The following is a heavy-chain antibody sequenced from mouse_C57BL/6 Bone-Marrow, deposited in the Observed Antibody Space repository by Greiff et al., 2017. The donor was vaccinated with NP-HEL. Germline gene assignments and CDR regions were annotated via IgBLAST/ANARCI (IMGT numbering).Heavy chain of an antibody. CDR3: TRRGTNDYGGDY. CDR1: GYTFTDYE. D-gene: IGHD2-4*01. Sequence: VKLQESGAELVRPGASVTLSCKASGYTFTDYEMHWVKQTPVHGLEWIGAIDPETGGTAYNQKFKGKAILTADKSSSTAYMELRSLTSEDSAVYYCTRRGTNDYGGDYWGQGTTLTVSS. CDR2: IDPETGGT. V-gene: IGHV1-15*01. J-gene: IGHJ2*01.